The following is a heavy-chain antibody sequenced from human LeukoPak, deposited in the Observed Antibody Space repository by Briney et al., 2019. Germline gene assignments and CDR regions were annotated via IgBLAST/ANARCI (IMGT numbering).Heavy chain of an antibody. CDR2: IYYTGTT. CDR3: ARGRGDSRGTPFDY. V-gene: IGHV4-59*01. J-gene: IGHJ4*02. CDR1: GGSISTYY. Sequence: SETLSLTCTVSGGSISTYYWSWIRQPPGKGLEWIAYIYYTGTTTYNPSLKSRVTISIDTSRNQFSLNLNSVTAADTAVYYCARGRGDSRGTPFDYWGQGTLVTVSS. D-gene: IGHD3-22*01.